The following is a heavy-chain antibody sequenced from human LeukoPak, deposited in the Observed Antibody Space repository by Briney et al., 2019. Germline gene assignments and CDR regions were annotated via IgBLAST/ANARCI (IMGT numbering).Heavy chain of an antibody. V-gene: IGHV4-59*01. D-gene: IGHD2/OR15-2a*01. J-gene: IGHJ3*02. Sequence: SETLSLTCTVSGGSISSYYWSWIRQPPGKGLEWIGYIYSTGSTNSNPSLKSRVTISVDTSKNQLSLKLSSVTAADTAVYYCAGDYLDTTTYAFEIWGQGTMVTVSS. CDR1: GGSISSYY. CDR2: IYSTGST. CDR3: AGDYLDTTTYAFEI.